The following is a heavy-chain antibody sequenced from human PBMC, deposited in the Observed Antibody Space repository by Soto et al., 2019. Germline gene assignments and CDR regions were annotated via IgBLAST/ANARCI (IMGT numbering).Heavy chain of an antibody. CDR3: ARDRGVAPPVAGNTHYYYYMDV. CDR2: ISAFNGNT. J-gene: IGHJ6*03. V-gene: IGHV1-18*01. CDR1: GYSFTNYG. Sequence: QDPLLQSGAEVKKPGASVTVSCKASGYSFTNYGITWVRQAPGQGLEWMGWISAFNGNTHYAQKLQGRVTMTTDASTSTAYMELRILRSDDTAVYYCARDRGVAPPVAGNTHYYYYMDVWGKGTTVTVSS. D-gene: IGHD6-19*01.